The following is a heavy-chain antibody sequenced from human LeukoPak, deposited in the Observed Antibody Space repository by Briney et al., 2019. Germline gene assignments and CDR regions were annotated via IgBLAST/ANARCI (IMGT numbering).Heavy chain of an antibody. CDR3: ARRYSSSYYYYYMDV. CDR2: MNPNSGNT. D-gene: IGHD6-6*01. J-gene: IGHJ6*03. V-gene: IGHV1-8*01. CDR1: GYTCTSYD. Sequence: ASVKVSCKASGYTCTSYDINWVRQATGQGLEWMGWMNPNSGNTGYAQKFQGRVTMTRNTSISTAYMELSSLRSEDTAVYYCARRYSSSYYYYYMDVWGKGTTVTVSS.